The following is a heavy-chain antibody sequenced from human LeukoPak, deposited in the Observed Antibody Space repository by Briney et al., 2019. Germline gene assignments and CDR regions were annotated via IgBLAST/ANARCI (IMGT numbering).Heavy chain of an antibody. CDR3: ARHVRVGATSLGFDY. CDR2: FYYSGST. CDR1: GGSINSRPYS. J-gene: IGHJ4*02. D-gene: IGHD1-26*01. V-gene: IGHV4-39*01. Sequence: SETLSLTCTVSGGSINSRPYSWGWIRQPPGKGLEWLGSFYYSGSTYYNPSLKSRVTISVDTSKNQFSLKLSSVTAADTAVYYCARHVRVGATSLGFDYWGQGTLVTVSS.